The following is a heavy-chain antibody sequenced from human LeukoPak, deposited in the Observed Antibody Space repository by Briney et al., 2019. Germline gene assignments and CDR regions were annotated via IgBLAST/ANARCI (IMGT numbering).Heavy chain of an antibody. D-gene: IGHD2-2*01. J-gene: IGHJ4*02. V-gene: IGHV4-34*01. CDR1: GGSFSGYY. CDR2: INHSGST. CDR3: ARLSSYCSSTSCRSDDY. Sequence: PSETLSLTCAVYGGSFSGYYWSWIRQPPGKGREWIGEINHSGSTNYNPSLKSRVTISVDTSKNQFSLKLSSVTAADTAVYYCARLSSYCSSTSCRSDDYWGQGTLVTVSS.